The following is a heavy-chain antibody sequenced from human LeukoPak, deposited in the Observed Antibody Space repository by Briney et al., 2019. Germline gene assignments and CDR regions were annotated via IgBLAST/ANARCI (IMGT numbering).Heavy chain of an antibody. D-gene: IGHD2-15*01. J-gene: IGHJ4*01. CDR3: ARRGGSRWSSFDY. Sequence: PGGSLRLSCVASGFIFNNYAMNWVRQAPGKGLEWVSGISGLGGSAYYAASVKGRFIISRDNSGNTLFFQLTNLRVEDTAVYYCARRGGSRWSSFDYWGHGTLVTVSS. CDR1: GFIFNNYA. V-gene: IGHV3-23*01. CDR2: ISGLGGSA.